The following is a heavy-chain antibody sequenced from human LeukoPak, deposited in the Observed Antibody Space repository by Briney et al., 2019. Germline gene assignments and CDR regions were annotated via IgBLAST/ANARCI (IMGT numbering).Heavy chain of an antibody. CDR2: INNHGNDT. J-gene: IGHJ4*02. CDR3: ARSNQADDY. D-gene: IGHD1-14*01. Sequence: GGSLRLSCAASGFTFTSHWMHWVRQTPGKGLVWVSGINNHGNDTAYADSVKGRFTISRDNAKNTLYLQMDSLRAEDTGVYYCARSNQADDYWGQGTLVTVSS. CDR1: GFTFTSHW. V-gene: IGHV3-74*01.